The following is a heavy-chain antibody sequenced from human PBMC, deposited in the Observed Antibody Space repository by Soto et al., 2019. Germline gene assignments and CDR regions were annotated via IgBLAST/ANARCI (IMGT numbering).Heavy chain of an antibody. J-gene: IGHJ4*02. D-gene: IGHD6-19*01. Sequence: GASVKVSCKASGYTFTSYDINWVRQATGQGLEWMGWMNPNSGGTNYAQKFQGWVTMTRDTSISTAYMELSRLRSDDTAVYYCARMKRLERPGIAVYYFDYWGQGTLVTVSS. V-gene: IGHV1-2*04. CDR2: MNPNSGGT. CDR1: GYTFTSYD. CDR3: ARMKRLERPGIAVYYFDY.